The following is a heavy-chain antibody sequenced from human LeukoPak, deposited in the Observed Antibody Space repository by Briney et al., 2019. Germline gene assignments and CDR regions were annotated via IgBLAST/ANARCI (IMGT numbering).Heavy chain of an antibody. CDR1: GGSISNYY. V-gene: IGHV4-59*01. CDR2: VYYTGST. Sequence: PSETLSLTCPVSGGSISNYYYRTWIRQPPGKGLEWIGYVYYTGSTNFNPSLKSRVTMSLDTSRNQFSLKLTPLTAADTAVYYCARGAMATTPFFDYWGQGTLVSVSS. CDR3: ARGAMATTPFFDY. J-gene: IGHJ4*02. D-gene: IGHD5-24*01.